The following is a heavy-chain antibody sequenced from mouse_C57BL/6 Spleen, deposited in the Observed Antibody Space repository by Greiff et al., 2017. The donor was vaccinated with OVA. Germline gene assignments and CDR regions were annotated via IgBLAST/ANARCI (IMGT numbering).Heavy chain of an antibody. CDR2: IDPSDSYT. V-gene: IGHV1-69*01. J-gene: IGHJ2*01. D-gene: IGHD2-5*01. CDR1: GYTFTSYW. Sequence: VQLQQPGAELVMPGASVKLSCKASGYTFTSYWMHWVKQRPGQGLEWIGEIDPSDSYTNYNQKFKGKSTLTVDKSSSTAYMQLSSLTSEDSAVYYCARAYSNYEGCDYWGQGTTLTVSS. CDR3: ARAYSNYEGCDY.